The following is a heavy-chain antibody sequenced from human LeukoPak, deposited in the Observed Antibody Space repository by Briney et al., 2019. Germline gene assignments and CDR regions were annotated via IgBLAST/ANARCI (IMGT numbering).Heavy chain of an antibody. CDR3: ARGPTRDYFDY. J-gene: IGHJ4*02. D-gene: IGHD4-11*01. CDR1: GGSISSGDYS. CDR2: IYYSGST. V-gene: IGHV4-30-4*01. Sequence: SETLSLTCTVSGGSISSGDYSWSWIRQPPGKGLEWIGYIYYSGSTNYNPSLKSRVTISVDTSKNQFSLKLSSVTAADTAVYYCARGPTRDYFDYWGQGTLVTVSS.